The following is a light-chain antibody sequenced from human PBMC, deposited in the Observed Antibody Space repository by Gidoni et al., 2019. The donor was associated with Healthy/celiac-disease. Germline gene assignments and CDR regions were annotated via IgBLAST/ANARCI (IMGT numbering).Light chain of an antibody. V-gene: IGLV1-47*02. CDR3: AAWDDSLSGV. CDR1: SSNIGSNY. Sequence: QSVLTQPPPASGTPGQRVTIPCSGSSSNIGSNYVYWYQQLPGTAPKLLIYSNNQRPSGVPDRFSGSKSGTSASLAISGLRSEDEADYYCAAWDDSLSGVFGGGTKLTVL. J-gene: IGLJ2*01. CDR2: SNN.